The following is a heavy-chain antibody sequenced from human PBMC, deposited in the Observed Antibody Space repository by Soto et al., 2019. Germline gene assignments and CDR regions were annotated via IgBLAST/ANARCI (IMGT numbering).Heavy chain of an antibody. CDR3: ARIRAYEFWSGYSQYFDY. Sequence: QVQLVQSGAEVKKPGASVKVSCKASGYTFTSYGISWVRQAPGQGLEWMGWISAYNGNTNYAQKLQGRVTMTTDTSTSTAYIELRGPRSDDTAGYYCARIRAYEFWSGYSQYFDYWGQGTLVTVSS. J-gene: IGHJ4*01. D-gene: IGHD3-3*01. CDR1: GYTFTSYG. CDR2: ISAYNGNT. V-gene: IGHV1-18*01.